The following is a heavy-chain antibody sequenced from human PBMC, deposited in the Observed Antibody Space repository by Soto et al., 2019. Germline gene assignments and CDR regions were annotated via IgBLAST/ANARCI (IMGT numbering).Heavy chain of an antibody. Sequence: ASVKVSCKASGYTFTNYGITWVRQAPGQGLEWMGWITASNGNANYAREIQGRLTLTRDTSTNTASMELRSLRSDDTAVYYCARGASCSSTSCYDNFHYGLAVWGQGTTGTVSS. V-gene: IGHV1-18*01. CDR2: ITASNGNA. J-gene: IGHJ6*02. CDR3: ARGASCSSTSCYDNFHYGLAV. D-gene: IGHD2-2*01. CDR1: GYTFTNYG.